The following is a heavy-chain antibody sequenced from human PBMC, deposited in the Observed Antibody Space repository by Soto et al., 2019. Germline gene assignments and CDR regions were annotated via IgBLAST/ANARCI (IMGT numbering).Heavy chain of an antibody. CDR2: INAGNGNT. CDR1: GYTFTSYA. D-gene: IGHD3-3*01. CDR3: ARELDDFWSGSIDY. V-gene: IGHV1-3*01. Sequence: ASVKVSCKASGYTFTSYAMHWVRHAPGQRLEWMGWINAGNGNTKYSQKFQGRVTITRDTSASTAYMELSSLRSEDTAVYYCARELDDFWSGSIDYWGQGTLVTVSS. J-gene: IGHJ4*02.